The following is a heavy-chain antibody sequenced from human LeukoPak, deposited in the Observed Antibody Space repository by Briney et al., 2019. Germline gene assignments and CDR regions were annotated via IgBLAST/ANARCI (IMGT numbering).Heavy chain of an antibody. J-gene: IGHJ3*02. V-gene: IGHV4-39*01. CDR3: ASKRGFRYDAFDI. Sequence: PSETLSLTCTVSGGSTSSSSYYWGWIRQPPGKGLEWIGSIYYSGSTYYNPSLKSRVTISVDTSKNQFSLKLSSVTAADTAVYYCASKRGFRYDAFDIWGQGTMVTVSS. CDR1: GGSTSSSSYY. CDR2: IYYSGST. D-gene: IGHD3-10*01.